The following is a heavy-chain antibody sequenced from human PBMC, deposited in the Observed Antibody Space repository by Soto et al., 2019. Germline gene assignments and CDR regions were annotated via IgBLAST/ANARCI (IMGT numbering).Heavy chain of an antibody. CDR3: VGVSLTGS. Sequence: EVHLVDSGGGLVQPGGSLRLSCVASGFPFSSYWMSWVRQAPGKGLEWVANIKEDGSDKYYVDSVKGRFTISGDNAKNSLYLQMNSLRVEDTAVYYCVGVSLTGSWGQGTLVAVSS. J-gene: IGHJ5*02. D-gene: IGHD3-9*01. V-gene: IGHV3-7*01. CDR2: IKEDGSDK. CDR1: GFPFSSYW.